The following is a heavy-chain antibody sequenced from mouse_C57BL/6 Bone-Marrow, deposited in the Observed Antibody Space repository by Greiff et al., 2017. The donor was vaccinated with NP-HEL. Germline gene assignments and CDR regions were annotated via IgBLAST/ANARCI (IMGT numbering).Heavy chain of an antibody. D-gene: IGHD1-1*01. CDR2: IRSKSNNYAT. CDR3: VRHEGSSQGYWYFDV. Sequence: EVQLVESGGGLVQPKGSLKLSCAASGFSFNTYAMNWVRQAPGKGLEWVARIRSKSNNYATYYADSVKDRFTISRDDSESMLYLQMNNLKTEDTAMYYCVRHEGSSQGYWYFDVWGTGTTVTVSS. J-gene: IGHJ1*03. CDR1: GFSFNTYA. V-gene: IGHV10-1*01.